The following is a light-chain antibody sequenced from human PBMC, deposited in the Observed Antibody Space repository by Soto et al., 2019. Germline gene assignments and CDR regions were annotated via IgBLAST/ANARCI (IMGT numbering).Light chain of an antibody. J-gene: IGKJ4*01. CDR1: ETVSSTY. V-gene: IGKV3-20*01. CDR3: QQYGSSPPT. Sequence: ENVLTQSPGTLSLSPGERATLSCRARETVSSTYLAWYQQKPGQAPRLLIYGASSRATGIPDRVSGSGSGTDFTLTISRLEPGEFAVYYCQQYGSSPPTVGGGTRVEIK. CDR2: GAS.